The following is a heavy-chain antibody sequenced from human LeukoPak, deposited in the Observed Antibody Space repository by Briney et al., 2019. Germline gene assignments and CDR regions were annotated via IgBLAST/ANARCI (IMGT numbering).Heavy chain of an antibody. V-gene: IGHV2-5*02. CDR1: GFSLNTSGVG. J-gene: IGHJ3*02. Sequence: KESGPTLVNPTQTLTLTCTVSGFSLNTSGVGVGWIRQPPGKALEWLALTYWDDDKRYSPSLKSRLTITKDTSKNQVVLTMTNMDPVDTATYYCAHSGGYSITRRAFDIWGQGTMVTVSS. D-gene: IGHD1-26*01. CDR2: TYWDDDK. CDR3: AHSGGYSITRRAFDI.